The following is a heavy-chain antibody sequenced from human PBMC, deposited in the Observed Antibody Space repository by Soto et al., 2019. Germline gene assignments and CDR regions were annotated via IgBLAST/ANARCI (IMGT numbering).Heavy chain of an antibody. Sequence: EVHLVESGGGLVQPGGSLRLSCAASGFMFSSSSMNWVRQAPGKGLEWVSYISSSSSPIHYADSVKGRSTISRDNANNSRYLKVHSLSDGGTGLYYCAGGKHKYCVQGADSVQGSLVIVS. V-gene: IGHV3-48*02. CDR2: ISSSSSPI. J-gene: IGHJ4*02. D-gene: IGHD2-21*01. CDR3: AGGKHKYCVQGAD. CDR1: GFMFSSSS.